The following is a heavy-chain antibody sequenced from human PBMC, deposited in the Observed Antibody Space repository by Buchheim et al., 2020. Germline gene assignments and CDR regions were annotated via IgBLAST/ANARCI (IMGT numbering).Heavy chain of an antibody. CDR2: INPSGGST. Sequence: QVQLVQSGAEVKKPGASVKVSCKASGYTFTSYYMHWVRQAPGQGLEWMGIINPSGGSTSYAQKFQGRVTMTRETSTSTVYMELSSLRSEDTAVYYCARDNFWSGYLGEGYFDLWGRGTL. CDR1: GYTFTSYY. CDR3: ARDNFWSGYLGEGYFDL. V-gene: IGHV1-46*01. D-gene: IGHD3-3*01. J-gene: IGHJ2*01.